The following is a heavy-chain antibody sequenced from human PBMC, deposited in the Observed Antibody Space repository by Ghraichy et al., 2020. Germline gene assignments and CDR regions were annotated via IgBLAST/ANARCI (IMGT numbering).Heavy chain of an antibody. CDR3: ALEECDGDCFFTY. V-gene: IGHV4-31*11. CDR2: IHSTGST. CDR1: GGSVNTGPYF. J-gene: IGHJ4*02. Sequence: SETLSLTFAVSGGSVNTGPYFWTWIRQHPVTGLEWIGSIHSTGSTYYKSSLKSRLSVSMDTSKNQFSLRLRSVTAADTAVYYCALEECDGDCFFTYWGPGALVTVSS. D-gene: IGHD2-21*02.